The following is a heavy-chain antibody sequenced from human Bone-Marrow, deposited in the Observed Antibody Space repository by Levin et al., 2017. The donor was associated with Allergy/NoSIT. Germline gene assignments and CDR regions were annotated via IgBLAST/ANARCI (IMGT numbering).Heavy chain of an antibody. CDR3: ARDLGHCVGGSCFL. V-gene: IGHV3-74*01. J-gene: IGHJ4*01. Sequence: GGSLRLSCVASGFRFDEYWMNWVRQVPGKGPVWVSRINPGGTSVYFADSVKGRFTISRDNAKDTLYLQMSSLRAEDTAVYYCARDLGHCVGGSCFLWGQGTLVTVSS. CDR1: GFRFDEYW. CDR2: INPGGTSV. D-gene: IGHD2-15*01.